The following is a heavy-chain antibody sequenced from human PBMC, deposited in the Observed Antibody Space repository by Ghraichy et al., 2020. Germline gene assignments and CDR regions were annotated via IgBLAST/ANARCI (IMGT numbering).Heavy chain of an antibody. D-gene: IGHD2-2*01. Sequence: SETLSLTCTVSGGSISSGGYYWSWIRQHPGKGLEWIGYIYYSGSTYYNPSLKSRVTISVDTSKNQFSLKLSSVTAADTAVYYCARGGMEDIVVVPDPYGMDVWGQGTTVTVSS. V-gene: IGHV4-31*03. CDR1: GGSISSGGYY. CDR3: ARGGMEDIVVVPDPYGMDV. CDR2: IYYSGST. J-gene: IGHJ6*02.